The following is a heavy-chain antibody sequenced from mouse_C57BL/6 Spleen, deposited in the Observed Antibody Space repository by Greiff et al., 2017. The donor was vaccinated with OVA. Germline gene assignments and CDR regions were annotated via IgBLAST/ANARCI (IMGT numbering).Heavy chain of an antibody. CDR2: ISDGGSST. V-gene: IGHV5-4*01. D-gene: IGHD2-1*01. J-gene: IGHJ4*01. CDR1: GFTFSSYA. CDR3: ARDRGYYGNYDAMDY. Sequence: EVQLVESGGGLVKPGGSLKLSCAASGFTFSSYAMSWVRQTPEKRLEWVATISDGGSSTYYPDNVKGRFTISRDNAKNNLYLQMSHLKSEDTAMYYCARDRGYYGNYDAMDYWGQGTSVTVSS.